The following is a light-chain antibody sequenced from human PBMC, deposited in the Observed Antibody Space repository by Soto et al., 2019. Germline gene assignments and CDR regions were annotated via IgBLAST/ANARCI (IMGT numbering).Light chain of an antibody. V-gene: IGKV3-15*01. CDR2: GAS. J-gene: IGKJ1*01. CDR3: QQYINWSGT. Sequence: EIVMTQSPATLSVSPGERATLSCRASQSVSSNLAWYQQKPGQAPRLLIYGASTRATGIPARFSGSGSGTEFTLTISSLQSEDFAVYYCQQYINWSGTFGQGTKVEIK. CDR1: QSVSSN.